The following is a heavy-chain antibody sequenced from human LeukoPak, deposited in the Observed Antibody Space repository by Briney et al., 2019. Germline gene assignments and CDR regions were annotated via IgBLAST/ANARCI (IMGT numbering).Heavy chain of an antibody. D-gene: IGHD3-22*01. J-gene: IGHJ4*02. CDR1: GFTVGSNY. V-gene: IGHV3-53*01. CDR2: IYSGGST. CDR3: ARVFYDSSGYYLTTYFDY. Sequence: PRGSLRLSCAASGFTVGSNYMSWVRQAPGKGLEWVSLIYSGGSTYYADSVKGRFTISGDNSKNTLYLQMNNLRAEDTAVYYCARVFYDSSGYYLTTYFDYWGQGTLVTVSS.